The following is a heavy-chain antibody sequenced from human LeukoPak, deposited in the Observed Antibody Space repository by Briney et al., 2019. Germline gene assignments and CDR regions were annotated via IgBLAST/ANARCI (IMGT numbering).Heavy chain of an antibody. J-gene: IGHJ4*02. CDR2: ISSSSSYI. CDR3: ARDLGYYDFWSPRGGFDY. CDR1: GFTFSSYS. V-gene: IGHV3-21*01. Sequence: PGGSLRLSCAASGFTFSSYSMNWVRQAPGKGLEWVSSISSSSSYIYYADSVKGRFTISRDNAKNSLYLQMNSLRAEDTAVYYCARDLGYYDFWSPRGGFDYWGQGTLVTVSS. D-gene: IGHD3-3*01.